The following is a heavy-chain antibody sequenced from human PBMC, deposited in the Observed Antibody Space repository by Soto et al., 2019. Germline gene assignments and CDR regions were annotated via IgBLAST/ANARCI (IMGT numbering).Heavy chain of an antibody. Sequence: PGGSLRLSCAASGFTFSSYAMSWVRQAPGKGLEWVSAISGSGGSTYYADSVKGRFTISRDNSKNTLYLQMNSLRAEDTAVYYCAKDLHKIFGVVITPSFDYWGQGTLVTVSS. D-gene: IGHD3-3*01. CDR3: AKDLHKIFGVVITPSFDY. J-gene: IGHJ4*02. V-gene: IGHV3-23*01. CDR1: GFTFSSYA. CDR2: ISGSGGST.